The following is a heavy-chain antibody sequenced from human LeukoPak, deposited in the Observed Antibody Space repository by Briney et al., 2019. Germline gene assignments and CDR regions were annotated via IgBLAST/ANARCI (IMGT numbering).Heavy chain of an antibody. Sequence: SETLSLTCTVSAGSISGSNSYWGWVRQPPGKGLEWIGTIYYSGSTYYNPSLKSRVTISVDTSKNQLSLKLSSVTAADTAMYYCARHGPLPARTFDCWGQGTLVTVSS. CDR2: IYYSGST. J-gene: IGHJ4*02. CDR3: ARHGPLPARTFDC. CDR1: AGSISGSNSY. D-gene: IGHD2-2*01. V-gene: IGHV4-39*01.